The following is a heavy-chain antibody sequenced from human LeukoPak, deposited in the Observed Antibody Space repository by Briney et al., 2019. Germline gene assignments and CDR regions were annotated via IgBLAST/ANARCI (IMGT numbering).Heavy chain of an antibody. J-gene: IGHJ4*02. D-gene: IGHD5-24*01. Sequence: SETLSLTCTVSGGSISSSSYYWGWIRQPPGKGLEWIGSIYYSGSTYYNPSLKSRFTISVDTSKKQFSLKLSSVTAADTAVYYCARSRLEMATRHFDYWGQGTLVSVSS. CDR3: ARSRLEMATRHFDY. CDR2: IYYSGST. V-gene: IGHV4-39*01. CDR1: GGSISSSSYY.